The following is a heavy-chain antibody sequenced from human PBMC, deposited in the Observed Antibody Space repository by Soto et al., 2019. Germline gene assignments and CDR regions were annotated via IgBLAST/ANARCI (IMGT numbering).Heavy chain of an antibody. V-gene: IGHV4-59*01. Sequence: SETLSLTCTVSGGSISSYYWSWIRQPPGKGLEWIGYIYYSGSTNYNPSLKSRVTISVDTSKNQFSLKLSSVTAADTAVYYCASDLFRSGSFDTWGQGTLVTVSS. CDR3: ASDLFRSGSFDT. CDR1: GGSISSYY. J-gene: IGHJ5*02. D-gene: IGHD2-21*01. CDR2: IYYSGST.